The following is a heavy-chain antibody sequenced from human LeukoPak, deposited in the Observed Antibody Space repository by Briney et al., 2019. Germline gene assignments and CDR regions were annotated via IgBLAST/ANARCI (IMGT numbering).Heavy chain of an antibody. J-gene: IGHJ3*02. CDR3: ATGVNGGVGLNAFDI. D-gene: IGHD2-8*02. V-gene: IGHV1-24*01. CDR1: GYTLTELS. CDR2: FDPEDGET. Sequence: ASVKVSCKVSGYTLTELSMHWVRQAPGKGLEWMGGFDPEDGETIYAQKFQGRVTMTEDTSTDTAYMELSSLRSEDTAVYYCATGVNGGVGLNAFDIWGQGTMVTVSS.